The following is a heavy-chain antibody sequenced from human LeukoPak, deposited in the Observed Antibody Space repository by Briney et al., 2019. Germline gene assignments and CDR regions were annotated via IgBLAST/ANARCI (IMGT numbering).Heavy chain of an antibody. CDR1: GYTFTSYG. J-gene: IGHJ6*03. CDR3: ARDKGTAAGRPYYYYYYMDV. CDR2: ISAYNGNT. D-gene: IGHD6-13*01. Sequence: ASVKVSCKASGYTFTSYGISWVRQAPGQGLEWMGWISAYNGNTNYAQKLQGRGTMTTDTSTSTAYMGLRSLRSDDTAVYYCARDKGTAAGRPYYYYYYMDVRGKGTTVTVSS. V-gene: IGHV1-18*01.